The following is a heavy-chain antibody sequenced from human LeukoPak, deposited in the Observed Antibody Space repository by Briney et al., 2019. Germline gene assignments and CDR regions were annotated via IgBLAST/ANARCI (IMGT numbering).Heavy chain of an antibody. D-gene: IGHD6-13*01. J-gene: IGHJ4*02. CDR3: AGDSIAAAQRVDY. CDR2: INHSGST. Sequence: SETLSLTCAVYGGSFSGYYWSWIRQPPGKGLEWIGEINHSGSTNYNPSLKSRVTISVDTSKNQFSLKLSSVTAADTAVYYCAGDSIAAAQRVDYWGREPWSPSPQ. CDR1: GGSFSGYY. V-gene: IGHV4-34*01.